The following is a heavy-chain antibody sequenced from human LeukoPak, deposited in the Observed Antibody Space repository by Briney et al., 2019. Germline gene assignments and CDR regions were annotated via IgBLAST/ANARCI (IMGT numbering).Heavy chain of an antibody. CDR2: IYHSGST. J-gene: IGHJ5*02. D-gene: IGHD3-10*01. V-gene: IGHV4/OR15-8*01. CDR1: GGSISNTNW. Sequence: SETLSLTCGVSGGSISNTNWWTWDRQPPGKGLEWIGEIYHSGSTNYNPSLKSRVTISVDKSKNQFSLKLSSVTAADTAVYYCARTSRINMVLDPWGQGTLVTVSS. CDR3: ARTSRINMVLDP.